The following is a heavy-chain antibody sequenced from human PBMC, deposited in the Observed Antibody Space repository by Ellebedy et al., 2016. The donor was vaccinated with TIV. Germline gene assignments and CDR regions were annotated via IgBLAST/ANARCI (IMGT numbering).Heavy chain of an antibody. CDR3: ARDFRQWLAQGDAMDV. Sequence: GESLKISCAASGFTFSLYSLNSVLQAPGKVLEWISYISSGSSSIYYADSVKGRFTITRDNDKNLLYLQMSSLRVEDTAVYACARDFRQWLAQGDAMDVWGQGTTVTVSS. CDR1: GFTFSLYS. D-gene: IGHD6-19*01. V-gene: IGHV3-48*01. J-gene: IGHJ6*02. CDR2: ISSGSSSI.